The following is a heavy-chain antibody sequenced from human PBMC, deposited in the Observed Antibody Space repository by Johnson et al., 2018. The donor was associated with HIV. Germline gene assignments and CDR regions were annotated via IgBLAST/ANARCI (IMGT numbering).Heavy chain of an antibody. CDR2: INWNGGST. V-gene: IGHV3-20*04. J-gene: IGHJ3*02. CDR3: TTDREYCSGGSCYLNAFEI. Sequence: EVLLLESGGGVVRPGGSLRLSCAASGFSFDDYGMSWVRQAPGKGLEWVSGINWNGGSTGYADSVKGRFTISRDDSKNTLYLQMNSLKTEDTAVYYCTTDREYCSGGSCYLNAFEIWGQGTMVTVSS. CDR1: GFSFDDYG. D-gene: IGHD2-15*01.